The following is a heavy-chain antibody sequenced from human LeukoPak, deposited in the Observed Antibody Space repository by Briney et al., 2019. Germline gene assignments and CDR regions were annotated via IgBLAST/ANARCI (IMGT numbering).Heavy chain of an antibody. V-gene: IGHV4-39*07. CDR1: GGSISSSNYY. CDR3: ARDPRYSSGWYGSAGEVDY. CDR2: IYSRGST. D-gene: IGHD6-19*01. Sequence: SETLSLTCIVSGGSISSSNYYWGWIRQSPGKGLEWIGSIYSRGSTYYNPSLKSRVTISVDTSKNQFSLKLSSVTAADTAVYYCARDPRYSSGWYGSAGEVDYWGQGTLVTVSS. J-gene: IGHJ4*02.